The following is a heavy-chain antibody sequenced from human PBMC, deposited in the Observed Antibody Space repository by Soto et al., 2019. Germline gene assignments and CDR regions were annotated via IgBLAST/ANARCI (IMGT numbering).Heavy chain of an antibody. CDR3: ANDLIGFGVSYNY. CDR1: GYTFTSYY. CDR2: INPSGGST. V-gene: IGHV1-46*01. D-gene: IGHD3-16*01. J-gene: IGHJ4*02. Sequence: ASVKVSCKASGYTFTSYYMRWVRQAPGQGLEWMGIINPSGGSTSYAQKFQGRVTMTRDTSTSTVYMELSSLRSEDTAVYYCANDLIGFGVSYNYWGQGTLVTVSS.